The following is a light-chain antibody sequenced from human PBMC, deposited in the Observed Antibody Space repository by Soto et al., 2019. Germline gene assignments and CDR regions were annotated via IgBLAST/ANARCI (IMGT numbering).Light chain of an antibody. CDR3: QQYNNWAPCA. V-gene: IGKV3-15*01. J-gene: IGKJ2*02. CDR1: QSVSRD. Sequence: EIVMTPSPATLSVSPGERATLSCRASQSVSRDLAWYQRKHGPAPRLLIYGASTRATGIPARFSGSGYGTEYTLTIRSMQSEDFEGYNCQQYNNWAPCAFGHGTQLEIK. CDR2: GAS.